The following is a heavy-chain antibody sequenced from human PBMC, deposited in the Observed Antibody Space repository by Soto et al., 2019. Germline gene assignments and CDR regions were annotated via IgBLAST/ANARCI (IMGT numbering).Heavy chain of an antibody. CDR2: ISYDGSNK. CDR1: GFTFSSYG. J-gene: IGHJ6*01. V-gene: IGHV3-30*18. D-gene: IGHD5-12*01. CDR3: AKAGYDGDGVDV. Sequence: QVQLVESGGGVVQPGRSLRLSCAASGFTFSSYGMHWVRQAPGKGLEWVAVISYDGSNKYYADSVKGRFTISRDYSKNTLYLEMNRLSAEDTAVYYCAKAGYDGDGVDVWGQGTTVTVSS.